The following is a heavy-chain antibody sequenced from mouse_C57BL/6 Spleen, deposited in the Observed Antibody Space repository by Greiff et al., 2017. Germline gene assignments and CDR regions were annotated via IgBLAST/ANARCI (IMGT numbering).Heavy chain of an antibody. V-gene: IGHV3-6*01. D-gene: IGHD2-2*01. CDR1: GYSITSGYY. CDR2: ISYDGSN. Sequence: EVQLVESGPGLVKPSQSLSLTCSVTGYSITSGYYWNWIRQFPGNKLEWMGYISYDGSNNYNPSLKNRISITRDTSKNQFFLKLNSVTTEDTATYYCARGDLMVTTPPFAYWGQGTLVTVSA. J-gene: IGHJ3*01. CDR3: ARGDLMVTTPPFAY.